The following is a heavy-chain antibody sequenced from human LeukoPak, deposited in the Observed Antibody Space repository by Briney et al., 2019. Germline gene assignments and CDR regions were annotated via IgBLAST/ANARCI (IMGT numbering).Heavy chain of an antibody. J-gene: IGHJ4*02. CDR1: GYTFTSYD. CDR3: ARVYSSSWYIRIFDY. Sequence: ASVKVSCKASGYTFTSYDINWVRQATGQGLEWMGWMNPNSGNTGYAQKFQGRVTMTRNTSISTAHMELSSLRSEDTAVYYCARVYSSSWYIRIFDYWGQGTLVTVSS. CDR2: MNPNSGNT. V-gene: IGHV1-8*01. D-gene: IGHD6-13*01.